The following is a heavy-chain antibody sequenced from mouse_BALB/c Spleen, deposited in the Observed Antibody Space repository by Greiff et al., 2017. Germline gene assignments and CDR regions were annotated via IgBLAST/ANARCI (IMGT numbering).Heavy chain of an antibody. J-gene: IGHJ4*01. CDR1: GFTFSSFG. D-gene: IGHD1-1*01. CDR3: ARSFYVDY. Sequence: EVKLVESGGGLVQPGGSRKLSCAASGFTFSSFGMHWVRQAPEKGLEWVAYISSGSSTIYYADTVKGRFTISRDNPKNTLFLQMTSLRSEDTAMYYCARSFYVDYWGQGTSVTVSS. CDR2: ISSGSSTI. V-gene: IGHV5-17*02.